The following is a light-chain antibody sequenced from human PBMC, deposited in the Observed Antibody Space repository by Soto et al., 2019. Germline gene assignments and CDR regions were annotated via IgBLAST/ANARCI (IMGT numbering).Light chain of an antibody. V-gene: IGLV2-14*01. J-gene: IGLJ2*01. Sequence: QSALTQPASVSGSPGQSITISCTGSSSNIGSYNYVSWYRQVPGKDPKLMINDVNNRPSGVSFRFSGSKSGNTASLTSSGLQAEDEADYYCSSYTSHTTLVFGGGTKLTVL. CDR2: DVN. CDR1: SSNIGSYNY. CDR3: SSYTSHTTLV.